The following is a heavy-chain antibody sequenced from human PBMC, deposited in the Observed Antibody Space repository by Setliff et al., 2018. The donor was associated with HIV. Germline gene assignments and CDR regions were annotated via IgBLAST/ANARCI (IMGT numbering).Heavy chain of an antibody. CDR1: GYPFNSYS. V-gene: IGHV1-46*02. Sequence: ASVKVSCKASGYPFNSYSMHWVRQAPGQGLEWMGIINPSGGTTSYSQKFQGRLTMTRDTSTTTMYLELSSLTSEDTAIYYCARVDPCSGGYCHQNQYFYYMDVWGKGTTVTVSS. J-gene: IGHJ6*03. CDR3: ARVDPCSGGYCHQNQYFYYMDV. CDR2: INPSGGTT. D-gene: IGHD2-15*01.